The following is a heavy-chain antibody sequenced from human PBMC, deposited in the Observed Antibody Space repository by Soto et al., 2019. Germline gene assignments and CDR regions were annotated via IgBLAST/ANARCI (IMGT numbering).Heavy chain of an antibody. CDR2: ISYDGSNK. V-gene: IGHV3-30-3*01. D-gene: IGHD2-2*02. Sequence: GGSLRLSRAASGFTFSSYAMHWVRQAPGKGLEWVAVISYDGSNKYYADSVKGRFTISRDNAKNTLYLQMNSLRAEDTAVYYCARDRCISTSCYTSGFDYWGQGTLVTVSS. J-gene: IGHJ4*02. CDR1: GFTFSSYA. CDR3: ARDRCISTSCYTSGFDY.